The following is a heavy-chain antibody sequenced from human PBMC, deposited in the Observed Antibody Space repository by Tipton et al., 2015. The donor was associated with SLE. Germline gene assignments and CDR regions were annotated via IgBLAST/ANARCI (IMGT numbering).Heavy chain of an antibody. CDR1: GGSISSYY. J-gene: IGHJ3*02. Sequence: TLSLTCTVSGGSISSYYWSWIRQPPGKGLEWIGYIYHSGSTNYNPSLKSRVTISVDTSKNHFSLKLSSVTAADTAVYYCARAPRLGAFDIWGQGTMVTVSS. D-gene: IGHD6-19*01. V-gene: IGHV4-59*08. CDR2: IYHSGST. CDR3: ARAPRLGAFDI.